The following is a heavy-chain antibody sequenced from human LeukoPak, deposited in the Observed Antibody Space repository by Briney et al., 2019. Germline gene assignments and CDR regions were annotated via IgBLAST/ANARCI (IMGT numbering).Heavy chain of an antibody. Sequence: SETLSLTCAVYGGSFSGYYWSWIRQPPGKGLEWIGEINHSGSTNYNPSLKSRVTISVDTSKNQFSLKLSSVTAADTAVYYCAREFTMVRGGYYYYYGMDVWGQGTTVTVSS. CDR3: AREFTMVRGGYYYYYGMDV. D-gene: IGHD3-10*01. CDR1: GGSFSGYY. J-gene: IGHJ6*02. V-gene: IGHV4-34*01. CDR2: INHSGST.